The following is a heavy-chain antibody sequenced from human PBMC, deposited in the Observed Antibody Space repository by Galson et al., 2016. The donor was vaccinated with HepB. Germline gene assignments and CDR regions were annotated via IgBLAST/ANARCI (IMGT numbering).Heavy chain of an antibody. CDR3: SRDSRFSGSY. CDR2: ISAYNGNT. V-gene: IGHV1-18*03. CDR1: GYTFTSYG. Sequence: SVKVSCKASGYTFTSYGISWVRQAPGQGLEWVGCISAYNGNTNYAQKLQGRVTMTTDTSTSTAYLELKSLRAEDMAVYYCSRDSRFSGSYWGQGTLVTVSS. J-gene: IGHJ4*02. D-gene: IGHD6-25*01.